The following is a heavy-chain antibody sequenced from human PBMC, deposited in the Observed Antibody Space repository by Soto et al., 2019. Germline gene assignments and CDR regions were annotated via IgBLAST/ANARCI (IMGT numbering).Heavy chain of an antibody. CDR1: GYTFTRYY. D-gene: IGHD4-17*01. Sequence: QVQLVQSGAEVKKPGASVKVSCKTSGYTFTRYYIQWVRQAPGQGLEWMGTINPSDGRTSYAQNFQGRFTLTRDTSTNTVYMDLSSLRSEDTAVYYCARKGTYGGKQDALDIWGQGTMVIVSS. CDR3: ARKGTYGGKQDALDI. J-gene: IGHJ3*02. CDR2: INPSDGRT. V-gene: IGHV1-46*03.